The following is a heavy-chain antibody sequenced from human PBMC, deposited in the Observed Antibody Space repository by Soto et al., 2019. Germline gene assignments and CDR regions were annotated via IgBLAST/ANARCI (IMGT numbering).Heavy chain of an antibody. CDR2: VSYDGTKE. V-gene: IGHV3-30*14. Sequence: GGSLRLSCAVSGFTFDSYPMHWVRPAPGKGLEWVAVVSYDGTKEYYADSVKGRFTISRDNSKSTLSLQMNSLRADDTAVYYCARAEYSSSWSPYYYYYGMDVWGQGTLVTVSS. CDR3: ARAEYSSSWSPYYYYYGMDV. J-gene: IGHJ6*02. D-gene: IGHD6-13*01. CDR1: GFTFDSYP.